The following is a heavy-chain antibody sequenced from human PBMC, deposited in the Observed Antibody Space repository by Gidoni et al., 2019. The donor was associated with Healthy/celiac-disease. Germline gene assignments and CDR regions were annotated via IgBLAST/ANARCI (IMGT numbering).Heavy chain of an antibody. CDR1: ALTVSSNY. Sequence: EVQLVESGGGLVQPGGSLRLSCAASALTVSSNYMSWVRQAPGKGLVGVSMSYSDCNAYYADSVKGRFTTSRDNSKSTLYLQLDSLKVEDTAGYFWAVIQSSGRYFDYWGHGTLVTVSS. CDR2: SYSDCNA. V-gene: IGHV3-66*02. J-gene: IGHJ4*01. CDR3: AVIQSSGRYFDY. D-gene: IGHD3-10*01.